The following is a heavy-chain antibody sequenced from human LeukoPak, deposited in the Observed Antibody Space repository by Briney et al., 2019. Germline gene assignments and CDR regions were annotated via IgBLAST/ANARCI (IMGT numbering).Heavy chain of an antibody. CDR1: GGSFTDYN. J-gene: IGHJ4*02. V-gene: IGHV4-59*10. CDR3: AREGGGFDY. Sequence: SETLSLTCAVYGGSFTDYNWNWIRQPPGKGLEWIGRIYTSGSTYYNPSLKSRVTMSVDTSKNQFSLKLSSVTAADTAEYYCAREGGGFDYWGQGTLVTVSS. CDR2: IYTSGST. D-gene: IGHD3-16*01.